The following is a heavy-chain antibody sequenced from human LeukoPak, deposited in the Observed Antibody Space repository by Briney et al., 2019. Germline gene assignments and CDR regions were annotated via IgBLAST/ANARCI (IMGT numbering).Heavy chain of an antibody. CDR3: ARDHWRYMDV. Sequence: ASVKVSCKAFGYTFTGYWMHWVRQAPGQGPEWMGVISPSGGSTIYAQKFQGRVTMTRDTSTSTVYMELSSLRSEDTAVYYCARDHWRYMDVWGKGTTVTISS. CDR2: ISPSGGST. V-gene: IGHV1-46*01. D-gene: IGHD3-3*01. CDR1: GYTFTGYW. J-gene: IGHJ6*03.